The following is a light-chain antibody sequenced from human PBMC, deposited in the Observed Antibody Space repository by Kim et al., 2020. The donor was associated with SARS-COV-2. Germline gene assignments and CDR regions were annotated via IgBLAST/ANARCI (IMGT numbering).Light chain of an antibody. Sequence: LSVSPGGRAAFSGRASQSVGINLAWYQQKGGQPPRLLIFGAITKATGMPARFSGSESGTEFNLTISSLQSEDFTIYYCQQYNNWPYTFGQGTRLEIK. CDR1: QSVGIN. V-gene: IGKV3-15*01. CDR3: QQYNNWPYT. J-gene: IGKJ2*01. CDR2: GAI.